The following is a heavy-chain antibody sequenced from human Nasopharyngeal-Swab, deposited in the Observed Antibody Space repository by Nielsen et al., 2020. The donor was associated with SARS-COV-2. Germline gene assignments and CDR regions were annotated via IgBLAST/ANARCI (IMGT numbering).Heavy chain of an antibody. CDR3: ARGPACDL. J-gene: IGHJ6*04. Sequence: WIRQPPGKGLEWIGYIYYSGSTNYNPSLKSRVTISVDTSKNQFSLKLSSVTAADTAVYYCARGPACDLWGKGTTVTVSS. V-gene: IGHV4-59*12. CDR2: IYYSGST.